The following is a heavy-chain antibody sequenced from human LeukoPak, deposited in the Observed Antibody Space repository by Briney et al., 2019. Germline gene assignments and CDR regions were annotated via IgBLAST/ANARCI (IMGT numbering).Heavy chain of an antibody. CDR2: ISGSGGST. V-gene: IGHV3-23*01. CDR3: AAGLIMVTAFDY. D-gene: IGHD2-21*02. CDR1: GFTFSSYA. Sequence: GGSLRLSCAASGFTFSSYAMSWVRQAPGKGLEGVSGISGSGGSTYHADSVKCRFTISRDNAKNTLSLHMNSLRGEETAVYYCAAGLIMVTAFDYWGQGNRVTVSS. J-gene: IGHJ4*02.